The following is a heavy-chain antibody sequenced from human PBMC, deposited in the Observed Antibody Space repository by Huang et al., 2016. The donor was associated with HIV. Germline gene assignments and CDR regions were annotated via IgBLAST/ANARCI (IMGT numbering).Heavy chain of an antibody. J-gene: IGHJ4*02. CDR3: AAQWELRGGVDF. CDR1: GFTVSSNY. D-gene: IGHD1-26*01. V-gene: IGHV3-53*01. CDR2: IYSDDST. Sequence: EVQLVESGGGLIQPGGSLRLSCAASGFTVSSNYMGWVRQAPGKGLEWVSVIYSDDSTYFADSVKGRFTISRDNSKNTLYLQMNSLRAEDTAVYYYAAQWELRGGVDFWGQGTLVTVSS.